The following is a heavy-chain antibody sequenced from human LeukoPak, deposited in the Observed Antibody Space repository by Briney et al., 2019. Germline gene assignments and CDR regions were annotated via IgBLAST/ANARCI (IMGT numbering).Heavy chain of an antibody. J-gene: IGHJ4*02. Sequence: GGSLRLSCAASGFTFSSYSMNWVRQAPGKGLEWVSYISSSSSTIYYADSVRGRFTTSRDNARNSLYLHMNSLRAEDTAVYYCIVLAVAGTLGFDYWGQGTLVTVSS. D-gene: IGHD6-19*01. CDR1: GFTFSSYS. CDR3: IVLAVAGTLGFDY. CDR2: ISSSSSTI. V-gene: IGHV3-48*01.